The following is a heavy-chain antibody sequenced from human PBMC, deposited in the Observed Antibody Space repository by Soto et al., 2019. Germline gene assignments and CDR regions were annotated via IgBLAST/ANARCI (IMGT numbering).Heavy chain of an antibody. CDR1: GVSVTNGDYY. V-gene: IGHV4-30-4*01. CDR2: IYYSETT. Sequence: SETLSLTCAVSGVSVTNGDYYWSWMRQSPGKGLEWIGNIYYSETTNYNPSLNSRLSISIDTSRNQFSLQLTSVAAADTAIYYCARQRRGGYWFDPWGQGTLVTVSS. J-gene: IGHJ5*02. CDR3: ARQRRGGYWFDP.